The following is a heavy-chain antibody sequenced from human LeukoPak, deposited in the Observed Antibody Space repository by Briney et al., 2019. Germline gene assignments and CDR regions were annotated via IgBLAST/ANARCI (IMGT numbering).Heavy chain of an antibody. Sequence: GGSLRLSRAACGFTFSSYAMGWVRQAPGKGLEWVSAISGSGGSTYYADSVKGRFTISRDNSKNTLYLQMNSLRAEDTAVYYCAKDPTVTGAFDIWGQGTMVTVSS. CDR2: ISGSGGST. CDR3: AKDPTVTGAFDI. CDR1: GFTFSSYA. J-gene: IGHJ3*02. D-gene: IGHD4-17*01. V-gene: IGHV3-23*01.